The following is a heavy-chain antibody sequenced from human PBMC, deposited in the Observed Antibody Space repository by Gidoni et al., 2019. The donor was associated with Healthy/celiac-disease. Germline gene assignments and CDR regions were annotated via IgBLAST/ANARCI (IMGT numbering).Heavy chain of an antibody. CDR1: GFTFSSDS. J-gene: IGHJ2*01. V-gene: IGHV3-21*01. Sequence: EVQLVESGGGLVKPGGSLRLSFAASGFTFSSDSMNWVRQAPGKGLEWVSSISSSSSYIYYADSVKGRFTISRDNAKNSLYLQMNSLRAEDTAVYYSTRTLGPTTVANWYFDLWGRGTLVTVSS. CDR3: TRTLGPTTVANWYFDL. CDR2: ISSSSSYI. D-gene: IGHD4-17*01.